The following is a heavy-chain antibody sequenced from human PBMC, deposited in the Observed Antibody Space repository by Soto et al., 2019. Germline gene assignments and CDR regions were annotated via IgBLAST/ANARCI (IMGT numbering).Heavy chain of an antibody. V-gene: IGHV3-53*01. CDR2: IYSGGAT. D-gene: IGHD3-10*01. Sequence: EVQLVDSGGGLIQPGGSLRLSCAASGFSVSSSHMILVRQAPGKGLEWGSVIYSGGATYYAVSVKGRFTISRDRSKNTVYLQMDGLRTDETAVYHCAKLGPYGSESYSFRYNWIDPWGQGTLVTVSS. J-gene: IGHJ5*02. CDR3: AKLGPYGSESYSFRYNWIDP. CDR1: GFSVSSSH.